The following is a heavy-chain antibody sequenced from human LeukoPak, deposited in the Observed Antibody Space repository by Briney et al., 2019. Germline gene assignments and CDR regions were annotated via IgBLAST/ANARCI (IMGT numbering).Heavy chain of an antibody. V-gene: IGHV3-21*01. CDR3: ARVTAGFFDY. CDR2: IDSSSNL. Sequence: KPGGSLRLSCAASGFTFSSYAMNWVREAPGKGLEWVSSIDSSSNLYYADSVKGRFTISRDNAKKSLYLQMNSLRAEDTAVYYCARVTAGFFDYWGQGTLVTVSS. CDR1: GFTFSSYA. J-gene: IGHJ4*02. D-gene: IGHD6-19*01.